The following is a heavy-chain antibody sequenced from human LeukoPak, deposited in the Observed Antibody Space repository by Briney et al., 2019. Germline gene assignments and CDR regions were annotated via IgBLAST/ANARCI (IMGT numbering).Heavy chain of an antibody. CDR3: ARDATRMGNYFDY. D-gene: IGHD5-12*01. CDR1: GGSFSGYY. V-gene: IGHV4-34*01. CDR2: INHSGST. J-gene: IGHJ4*02. Sequence: SETLSLTCAVYGGSFSGYYWSWIRQPPGKGLEWIGEINHSGSTNYNPSLKSRVTISVDTSKNQFSLKLSSVTAADTAVYYCARDATRMGNYFDYWGQGTLVTVSS.